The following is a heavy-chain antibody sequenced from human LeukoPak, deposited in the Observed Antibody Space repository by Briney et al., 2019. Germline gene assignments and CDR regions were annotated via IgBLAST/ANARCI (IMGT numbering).Heavy chain of an antibody. V-gene: IGHV1-2*02. J-gene: IGHJ3*02. CDR1: GYTFTGYY. Sequence: ASVKVSCKASGYTFTGYYMHWVRQAPGQGLEWMGWINPNSGGTNYAQKLQGRVTMTTDTSTSTAYMELRSLRSDDTAVYYCARPLVGESAFDIWGQGTMVTVSS. D-gene: IGHD1-26*01. CDR3: ARPLVGESAFDI. CDR2: INPNSGGT.